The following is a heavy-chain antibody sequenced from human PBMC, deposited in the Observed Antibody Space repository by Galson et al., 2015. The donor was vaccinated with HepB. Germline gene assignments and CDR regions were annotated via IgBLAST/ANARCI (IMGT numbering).Heavy chain of an antibody. J-gene: IGHJ4*02. CDR3: AKVFTNWYFDY. V-gene: IGHV3-23*01. CDR2: ISGTDSGT. CDR1: GFTFRNYD. D-gene: IGHD7-27*01. Sequence: SLRLSCAASGFTFRNYDMTWVRQAPGKGLQWVSAISGTDSGTTYADSVKGRFTVSRDNSMNTLYLQMNSLRAEDTAVYYCAKVFTNWYFDYWGQGALVTVSS.